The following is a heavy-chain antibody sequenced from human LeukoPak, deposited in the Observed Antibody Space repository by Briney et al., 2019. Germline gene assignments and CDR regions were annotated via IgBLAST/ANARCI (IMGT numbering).Heavy chain of an antibody. J-gene: IGHJ6*04. CDR2: ISPSDSTI. D-gene: IGHD5-12*01. CDR3: ARGRGSV. V-gene: IGHV3-48*03. Sequence: GGSLRLSCAASGFTFSSYDMNWVRQAPGKRLEWVSFISPSDSTIYYAESVKGRFTISRDNAKNSVYLQMNSLRVEDTAVYYCARGRGSVWGKGTTVTVSS. CDR1: GFTFSSYD.